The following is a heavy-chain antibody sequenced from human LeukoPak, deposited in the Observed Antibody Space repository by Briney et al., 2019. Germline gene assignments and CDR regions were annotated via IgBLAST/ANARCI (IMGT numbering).Heavy chain of an antibody. CDR1: GGTCSSYA. D-gene: IGHD3-22*01. CDR3: AREDSSGYYFYFDY. CDR2: IIPIFGTA. Sequence: GASVKASCKASGGTCSSYAISWVRQAPGQGLEWMGGIIPIFGTANYARKFQGRVTITTDESTSTAYMELSSLRSEDTAVYYCAREDSSGYYFYFDYWGQGTLVTVSS. V-gene: IGHV1-69*05. J-gene: IGHJ4*02.